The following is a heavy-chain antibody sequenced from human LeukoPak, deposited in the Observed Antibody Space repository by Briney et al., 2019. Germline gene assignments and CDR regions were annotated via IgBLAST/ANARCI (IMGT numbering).Heavy chain of an antibody. Sequence: ASVKVSCKASGGTFSSYAISWVRQAPGQGLEWMGIINPSGGSTSYAQKFQGRVTMTRDTSTSTVYMELSSLRSEDTAVYYCASGRGDCYQNCFDYWGQGTLVTVSS. V-gene: IGHV1-46*01. CDR1: GGTFSSYA. D-gene: IGHD2-21*02. CDR2: INPSGGST. J-gene: IGHJ4*02. CDR3: ASGRGDCYQNCFDY.